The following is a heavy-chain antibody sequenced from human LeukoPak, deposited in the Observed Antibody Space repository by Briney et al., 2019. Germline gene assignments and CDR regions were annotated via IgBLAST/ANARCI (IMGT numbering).Heavy chain of an antibody. Sequence: SETLSLTCTVSGGSISNYYWSWIRQPPGKGLEWIGYIYYSGRTKYNPSLRSRVTISVDTSKNQFFLSLTSVTAAGTAVYYCARVVGAAAWDYYYGMDVWGQGTTVTVSS. J-gene: IGHJ6*02. CDR3: ARVVGAAAWDYYYGMDV. V-gene: IGHV4-59*01. D-gene: IGHD2-15*01. CDR2: IYYSGRT. CDR1: GGSISNYY.